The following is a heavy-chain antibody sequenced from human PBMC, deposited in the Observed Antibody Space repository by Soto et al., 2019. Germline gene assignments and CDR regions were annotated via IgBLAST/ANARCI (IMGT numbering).Heavy chain of an antibody. J-gene: IGHJ6*02. D-gene: IGHD6-6*01. CDR3: AAGTLVPTYYYYGMDV. V-gene: IGHV1-58*01. CDR1: GFTFTSSA. Sequence: ASVKVSFKASGFTFTSSAVQWVRQARGQRLEWIGWIVVGSGNTNYAQKFQERVTITRDMSTSTAYMELSSLRSEDTAVYYCAAGTLVPTYYYYGMDVWGQGTTVSVSS. CDR2: IVVGSGNT.